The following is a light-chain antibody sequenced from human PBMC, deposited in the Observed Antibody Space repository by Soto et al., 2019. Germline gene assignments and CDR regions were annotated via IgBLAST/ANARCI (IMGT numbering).Light chain of an antibody. CDR2: DGF. CDR1: QSVGNY. V-gene: IGKV3-11*01. J-gene: IGKJ1*01. Sequence: EIVLTQSPATLSLSPGERATLSCRASQSVGNYLAWYQQKPGQAPRLLIYDGFNRATGIPSRLSGSGSGTDFTLTISSLEPEDFAGYYCLQRSVWPWTFGQGTRLEVK. CDR3: LQRSVWPWT.